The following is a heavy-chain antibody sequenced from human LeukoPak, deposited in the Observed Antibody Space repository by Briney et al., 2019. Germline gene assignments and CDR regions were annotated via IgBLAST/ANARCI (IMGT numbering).Heavy chain of an antibody. CDR3: ARHPLGLGEIMFDP. CDR2: VYHTGTT. D-gene: IGHD3-10*01. J-gene: IGHJ5*02. CDR1: GGSISPYY. Sequence: SETLSLTCTVSGGSISPYYWSWIRQPPGKGLEWIGYVYHTGTTNYNPSLKSRIAISVDTSRNRFSLKLTSVTAADTAVYYCARHPLGLGEIMFDPWGQGTLVTVSS. V-gene: IGHV4-59*08.